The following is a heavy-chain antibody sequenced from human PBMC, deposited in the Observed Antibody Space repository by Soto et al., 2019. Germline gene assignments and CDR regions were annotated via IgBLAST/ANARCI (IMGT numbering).Heavy chain of an antibody. D-gene: IGHD3-22*01. CDR2: IYSGGST. CDR1: GFTVSSNY. CDR3: AREGFYYYDSSGYSSWFDP. V-gene: IGHV3-53*01. Sequence: ESGGGLIQPGGSLRLSCAASGFTVSSNYMSWVRQAPGKGLEWVSVIYSGGSTYYADSVKGRFTISRDNSKNTLYLQMNSLRAEDTAVYYCAREGFYYYDSSGYSSWFDPWGQGTLVTVSS. J-gene: IGHJ5*02.